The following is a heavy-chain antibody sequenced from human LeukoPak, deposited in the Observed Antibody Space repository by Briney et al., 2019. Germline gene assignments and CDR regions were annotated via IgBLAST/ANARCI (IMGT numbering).Heavy chain of an antibody. CDR3: ARDQTDYETLTGYLFFDH. CDR2: ISSSRSYI. Sequence: GGSLRLSCAASGFTFSTYSMNWVRQAPGKGLEWVSSISSSRSYIYYADSVKGRFTISRDNAKNSLYLQMNSLRAEDTAVYYCARDQTDYETLTGYLFFDHWGQGTLVTVSS. CDR1: GFTFSTYS. J-gene: IGHJ4*02. D-gene: IGHD3-9*01. V-gene: IGHV3-21*01.